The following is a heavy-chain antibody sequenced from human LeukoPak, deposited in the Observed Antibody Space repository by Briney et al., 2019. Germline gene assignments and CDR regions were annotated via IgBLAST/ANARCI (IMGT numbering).Heavy chain of an antibody. CDR2: TYYRSKWYN. J-gene: IGHJ4*02. Sequence: SQTLSLNCAISGDSVSSNSAAWNWIRQSPSRGLEWLGRTYYRSKWYNDYAVSVKSRITINPDTSKNQFSLQLNSVTPEDTAVYYCARGGYSGYDSYPDFDYWGQGTLVTVSS. CDR1: GDSVSSNSAA. V-gene: IGHV6-1*01. CDR3: ARGGYSGYDSYPDFDY. D-gene: IGHD5-12*01.